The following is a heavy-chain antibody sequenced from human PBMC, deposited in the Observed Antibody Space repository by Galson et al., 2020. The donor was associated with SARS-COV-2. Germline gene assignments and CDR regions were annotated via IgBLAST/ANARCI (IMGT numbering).Heavy chain of an antibody. CDR1: GFSVSSKY. J-gene: IGHJ4*02. CDR3: VRDDVTAPYDY. V-gene: IGHV3-53*05. D-gene: IGHD2-21*02. Sequence: METGGSLRLSFAASGFSVSSKYMSWVRQAPGKGLEWVSVIYYTGSTNYADSVRGRFTISRDPSKNMVYLQMNSLRAEDTAVYYCVRDDVTAPYDYWGQGTLVTVSS. CDR2: IYYTGST.